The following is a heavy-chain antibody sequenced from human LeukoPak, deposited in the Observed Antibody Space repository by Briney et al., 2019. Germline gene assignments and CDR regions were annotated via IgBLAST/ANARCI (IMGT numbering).Heavy chain of an antibody. J-gene: IGHJ4*02. CDR2: IYHSGST. V-gene: IGHV4-38-2*02. CDR1: GYSISSGYY. D-gene: IGHD1-20*01. CDR3: AGEYNWIRYFDY. Sequence: KPSETLSLTCTVSGYSISSGYYWGWIRQPPGKGLEWIGSIYHSGSTYYNPSLKSRVTISVHTPKNQFSLKLSSVTAADTAVYYCAGEYNWIRYFDYWGQGTLVTVSS.